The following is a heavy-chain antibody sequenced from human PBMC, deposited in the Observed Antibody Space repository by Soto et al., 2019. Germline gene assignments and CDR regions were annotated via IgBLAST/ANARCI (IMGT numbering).Heavy chain of an antibody. CDR2: IYKSATT. D-gene: IGHD7-27*01. CDR3: ARGRYCLTGRCFPNWFES. CDR1: GDSISNLDYF. J-gene: IGHJ5*01. V-gene: IGHV4-30-4*01. Sequence: SETLSLTCSVSGDSISNLDYFWAWIRQPPGQALEYIGYIYKSATTYYNPTFESRVAIYVDTSKSQFSLNVTSVTAADTAVYFCARGRYCLTGRCFPNWFESWGQGALVTGS.